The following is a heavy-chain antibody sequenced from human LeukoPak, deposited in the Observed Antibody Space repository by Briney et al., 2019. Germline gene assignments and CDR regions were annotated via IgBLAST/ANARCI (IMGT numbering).Heavy chain of an antibody. Sequence: PSGTLSLSCAVSGGSISGYYWSWIRQPPGKGLEWIWYIYCSGSTKYNPSPRSRVTISADTSKNHFSLKLSSVTAADTAVYYSARHLRGEQQLSGFDYWGQGTPVTVSS. CDR1: GGSISGYY. CDR2: IYCSGST. J-gene: IGHJ4*02. CDR3: ARHLRGEQQLSGFDY. V-gene: IGHV4-59*08. D-gene: IGHD6-13*01.